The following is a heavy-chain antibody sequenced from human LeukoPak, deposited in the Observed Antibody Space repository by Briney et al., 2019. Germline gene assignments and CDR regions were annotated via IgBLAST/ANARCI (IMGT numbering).Heavy chain of an antibody. Sequence: GGSLRLSCAASGFTFSSYWMHWVRQAPGKGLVWVSRTNTDGSSTSYADSVKGRFTISRDNAKNTLYLQMNSLRAEDTAVYYCARVSGWNPFDYWGQGTLVTVSS. V-gene: IGHV3-74*01. CDR3: ARVSGWNPFDY. CDR1: GFTFSSYW. CDR2: TNTDGSST. J-gene: IGHJ4*02. D-gene: IGHD1-1*01.